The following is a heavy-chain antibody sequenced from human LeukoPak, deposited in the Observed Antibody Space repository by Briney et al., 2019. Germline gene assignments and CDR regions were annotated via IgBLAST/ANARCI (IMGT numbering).Heavy chain of an antibody. CDR3: ARVGTVVTPWYYYGMDV. Sequence: PGGSLRLSCAASGFTFSSYSMNWVRQAPGKGLEWVSYISSSSSTIYYADSVKGRFTISRDNAKNSLYLQMNSLRAEDTAVYYCARVGTVVTPWYYYGMDVWGQGTTVTVSS. J-gene: IGHJ6*02. D-gene: IGHD4-23*01. CDR2: ISSSSSTI. V-gene: IGHV3-48*04. CDR1: GFTFSSYS.